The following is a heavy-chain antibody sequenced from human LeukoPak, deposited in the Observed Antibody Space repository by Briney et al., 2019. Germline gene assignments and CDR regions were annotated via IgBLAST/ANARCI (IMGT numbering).Heavy chain of an antibody. CDR3: AYYYDSSGYQPFDY. J-gene: IGHJ4*02. CDR1: GFTCSSYG. V-gene: IGHV3-53*01. D-gene: IGHD3-22*01. Sequence: GTSLRLSCAASGFTCSSYGMHWVRQAPGKGLEWVSVIYSGGSTYYADSVKGRFTISRDNSKNTLYLQMNSLRAEDTAVYYCAYYYDSSGYQPFDYWGQGTLVTVAS. CDR2: IYSGGST.